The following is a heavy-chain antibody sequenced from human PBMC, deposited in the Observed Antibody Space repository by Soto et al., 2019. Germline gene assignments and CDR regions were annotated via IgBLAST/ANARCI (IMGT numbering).Heavy chain of an antibody. CDR3: ARGGVDVVATSAFDY. V-gene: IGHV1-69*10. Sequence: QVQLVQSGAEVKKPGFSVKVSCKASGATYSNSAISWVRQAPGQGLEWMGGINPILGIPDYAHKFQGRVTINADESTNTVYMDLGSLRSEDTALYFCARGGVDVVATSAFDYWGQGTLVPVSS. CDR1: GATYSNSA. D-gene: IGHD5-12*01. J-gene: IGHJ4*02. CDR2: INPILGIP.